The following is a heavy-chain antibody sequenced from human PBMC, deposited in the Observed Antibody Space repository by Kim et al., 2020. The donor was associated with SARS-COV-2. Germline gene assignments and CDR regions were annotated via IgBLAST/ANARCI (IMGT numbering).Heavy chain of an antibody. D-gene: IGHD6-19*01. CDR2: IYTGGHT. CDR1: GGPISNYC. J-gene: IGHJ4*02. V-gene: IGHV4-4*09. CDR3: EDASGWLRFDN. Sequence: SETLSLTCTVSGGPISNYCWSWIRQAPGKGLEWIANIYTGGHTNYHPSLNSRVTISVDRSKNQFYLRLTSVTAADSAVYYCEDASGWLRFDNWGQGILVTVSS.